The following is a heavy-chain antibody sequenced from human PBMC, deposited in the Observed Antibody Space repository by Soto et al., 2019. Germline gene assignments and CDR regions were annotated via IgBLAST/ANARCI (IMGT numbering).Heavy chain of an antibody. J-gene: IGHJ4*02. Sequence: QLQLQESGPGLVKPSETLSLTCTVSGGSISSSSYYWGWIRQPPGKGLEWIGSIYYSGSTYYNPSLKSRVTISVDTSKNQFSLKLSSVTAADTAVYYCARQRHRLWFGELLYSGYFDYWGQGTLVTVSS. V-gene: IGHV4-39*01. CDR2: IYYSGST. D-gene: IGHD3-10*01. CDR3: ARQRHRLWFGELLYSGYFDY. CDR1: GGSISSSSYY.